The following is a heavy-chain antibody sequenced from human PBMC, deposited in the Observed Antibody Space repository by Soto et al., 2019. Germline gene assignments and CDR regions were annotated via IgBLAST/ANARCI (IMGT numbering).Heavy chain of an antibody. D-gene: IGHD2-15*01. J-gene: IGHJ5*01. CDR3: ARDLGGCSAGSCRYNWLDS. Sequence: QVQLVQSGAEVKKPGSSVKVSCKASGDTFTKYAISWVRQAPGQGLVWMGGIIPFYGTAHYAEKFQDRVTIIADTSTSTADMELSSLRPEDTAVYYCARDLGGCSAGSCRYNWLDSWGQGTLVTVSS. V-gene: IGHV1-69*06. CDR1: GDTFTKYA. CDR2: IIPFYGTA.